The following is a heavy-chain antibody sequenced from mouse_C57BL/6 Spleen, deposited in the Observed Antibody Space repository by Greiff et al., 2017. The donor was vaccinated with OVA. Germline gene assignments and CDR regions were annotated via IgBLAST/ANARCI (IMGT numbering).Heavy chain of an antibody. V-gene: IGHV5-15*01. CDR1: GFTFSDYG. Sequence: EVKLMESGGGLVQPGGSLKLSCAASGFTFSDYGMAWVRQAPRKGPEWVAFISNLAYSIYYADTVTGRFTISRENAKNTLYLEMSSLRSEDTAMYYCARRYYDDAMDYWGQGTSVTVSS. CDR2: ISNLAYSI. CDR3: ARRYYDDAMDY. D-gene: IGHD2-4*01. J-gene: IGHJ4*01.